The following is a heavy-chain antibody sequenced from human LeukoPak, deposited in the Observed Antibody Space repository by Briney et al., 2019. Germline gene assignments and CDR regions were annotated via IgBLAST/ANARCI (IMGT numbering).Heavy chain of an antibody. V-gene: IGHV4-61*08. CDR2: IYYSGST. CDR3: ASTSSGWTGDDAFDI. Sequence: SETLSLTCSVSGGSIGSGGYYWSWIRPHPGRGLEWIGYIYYSGSTNYNPSLKSRVTISVDTSKNQFSLKLSSVTAADTAVYYCASTSSGWTGDDAFDIWGQGTMVTVSS. D-gene: IGHD6-19*01. J-gene: IGHJ3*02. CDR1: GGSIGSGGYY.